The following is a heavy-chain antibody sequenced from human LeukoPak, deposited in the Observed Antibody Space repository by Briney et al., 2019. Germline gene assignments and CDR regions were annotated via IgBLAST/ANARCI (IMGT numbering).Heavy chain of an antibody. Sequence: PGGSLRLSCAASGFTFSDYNMRWIRQAPGKGLEWVSSISRSGSTKYYADSVKGRFTISRDNSKNTLYLQMNSLRAEDTAVYYCAKDLRDGDYYFDYWGQGTLVTVSS. D-gene: IGHD4-17*01. CDR2: ISRSGSTK. J-gene: IGHJ4*02. CDR3: AKDLRDGDYYFDY. V-gene: IGHV3-11*04. CDR1: GFTFSDYN.